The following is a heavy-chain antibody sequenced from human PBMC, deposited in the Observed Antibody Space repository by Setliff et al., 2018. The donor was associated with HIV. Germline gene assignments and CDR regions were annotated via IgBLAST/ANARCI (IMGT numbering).Heavy chain of an antibody. Sequence: ASVKVSCKASGYTFTSYDINWVRQAAGHGLEWMGWMTPYSGNTGYAQKFQGRVSMTRNTSISTAYMELSSLRSEDTAVYYCARVKAVGGVIITGGLDVWGQGTTVTVS. CDR3: ARVKAVGGVIITGGLDV. D-gene: IGHD3-16*02. CDR1: GYTFTSYD. J-gene: IGHJ6*02. V-gene: IGHV1-8*02. CDR2: MTPYSGNT.